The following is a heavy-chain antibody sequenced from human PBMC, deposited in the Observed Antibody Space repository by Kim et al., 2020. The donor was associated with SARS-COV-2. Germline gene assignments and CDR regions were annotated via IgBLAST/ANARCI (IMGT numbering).Heavy chain of an antibody. CDR3: AKPHTSAYFDAFDV. V-gene: IGHV3-23*01. D-gene: IGHD3-22*01. CDR1: GFIFSSYA. Sequence: GGSLRLSCAASGFIFSSYAMSWVRQAPGKGLEWVSHISGSGGSTYYADSVKGRFTISRDNSKNTLYLQMNSLRAEDTAVYYCAKPHTSAYFDAFDVWGQGTMVTVSS. J-gene: IGHJ3*01. CDR2: ISGSGGST.